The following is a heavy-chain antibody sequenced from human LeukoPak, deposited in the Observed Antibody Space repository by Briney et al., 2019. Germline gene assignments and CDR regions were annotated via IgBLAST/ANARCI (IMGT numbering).Heavy chain of an antibody. Sequence: ASVKVSCKASGGTFSSYAISWVRQAPGQGLEWMGGIIPIFGTANYAQKFQGRVTITADESTSTAYMELSSLRSEDTAVYYCARGIISARSGWYVFRSYYFDYWGQGTLVTVSS. CDR1: GGTFSSYA. CDR3: ARGIISARSGWYVFRSYYFDY. V-gene: IGHV1-69*13. J-gene: IGHJ4*02. D-gene: IGHD6-19*01. CDR2: IIPIFGTA.